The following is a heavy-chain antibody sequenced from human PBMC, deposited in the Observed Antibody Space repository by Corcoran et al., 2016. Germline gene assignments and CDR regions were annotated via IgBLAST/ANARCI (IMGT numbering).Heavy chain of an antibody. CDR3: ARDSGSSSSDYYYGMDV. J-gene: IGHJ6*02. V-gene: IGHV1-69*01. CDR2: IIPIFGTA. D-gene: IGHD6-6*01. Sequence: QVQLVQSGAAVKKPGSSVKVSCKASGGTFSSYAISWVRQAPGQGLEWMGGIIPIFGTANYAQKFQGRVTITADESTRTAYMELSSLRSEDTAVYYCARDSGSSSSDYYYGMDVWGQGTTVTVSS. CDR1: GGTFSSYA.